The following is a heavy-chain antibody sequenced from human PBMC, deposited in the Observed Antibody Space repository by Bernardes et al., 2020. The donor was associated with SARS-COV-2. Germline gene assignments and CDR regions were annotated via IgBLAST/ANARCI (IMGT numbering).Heavy chain of an antibody. J-gene: IGHJ4*02. CDR3: AREEMATIVGAWGY. D-gene: IGHD5-12*01. Sequence: GGSLRLSCVASGFTFSDYSMNWVRQAPGKGLEWVSSISSSRSYIYNADSVKGRFTISRDNAKNSLYLQMNSLRAEDTAVYYCAREEMATIVGAWGYWGQGTLVNVSS. V-gene: IGHV3-21*01. CDR1: GFTFSDYS. CDR2: ISSSRSYI.